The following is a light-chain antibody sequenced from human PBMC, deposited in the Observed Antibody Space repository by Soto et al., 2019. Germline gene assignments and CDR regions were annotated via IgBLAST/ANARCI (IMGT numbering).Light chain of an antibody. CDR3: QHLNTYPLT. Sequence: DIQLTQSPSFLSASVGDRVTITCRASQDISSYLAWYQQKPGKAPKLLIYAASTLQSGVPSRFSGSGSGTAFTLTLSSLQPEDFATYYCQHLNTYPLTFGGGTKVEIK. V-gene: IGKV1-9*01. J-gene: IGKJ4*01. CDR1: QDISSY. CDR2: AAS.